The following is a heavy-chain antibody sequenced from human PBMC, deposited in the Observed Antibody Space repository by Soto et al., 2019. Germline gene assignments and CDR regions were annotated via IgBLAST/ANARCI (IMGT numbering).Heavy chain of an antibody. Sequence: SETLSLTCTVSGGSISSRSYYWDWIRQPPGKGLEWIGSIYYSGSTYYNPSLKSRIIISVDTSKNQLSLKLSSVTAADTSVYYCARGTDYDFWRGDIWGQGTLVTVSS. CDR2: IYYSGST. CDR3: ARGTDYDFWRGDI. CDR1: GGSISSRSYY. D-gene: IGHD3-3*01. V-gene: IGHV4-39*01. J-gene: IGHJ3*02.